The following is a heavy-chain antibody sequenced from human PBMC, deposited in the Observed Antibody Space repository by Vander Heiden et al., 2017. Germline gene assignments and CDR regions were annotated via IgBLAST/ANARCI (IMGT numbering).Heavy chain of an antibody. J-gene: IGHJ4*02. V-gene: IGHV3-21*01. CDR1: GLTFSKYT. D-gene: IGHD6-13*01. CDR3: DAADY. CDR2: ISRDGTAI. Sequence: EVQLVESGGGLVKPGGYMRLSCAASGLTFSKYTMNWARQAPGKGLEWVSTISRDGTAIYYADSVRGRFTISRDNAKNSLYLQMGSLRAEDTAVYYCDAADYWGQGTLVTVSS.